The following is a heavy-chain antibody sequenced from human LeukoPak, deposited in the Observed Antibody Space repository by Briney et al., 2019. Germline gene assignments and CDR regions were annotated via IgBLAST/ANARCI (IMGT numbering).Heavy chain of an antibody. CDR1: GLTFSSYG. J-gene: IGHJ4*02. CDR3: AKDWEAASTRYYFDY. D-gene: IGHD1-26*01. V-gene: IGHV3-30*18. CDR2: ISADGSHE. Sequence: PGGSLRLSCAASGLTFSSYGMHWVRQARGKGLEWVAVISADGSHEYYTDSVKGRFTISRDNSKNTLFLQMNSLRAEDTGLYYCAKDWEAASTRYYFDYWGQGTLVTVSS.